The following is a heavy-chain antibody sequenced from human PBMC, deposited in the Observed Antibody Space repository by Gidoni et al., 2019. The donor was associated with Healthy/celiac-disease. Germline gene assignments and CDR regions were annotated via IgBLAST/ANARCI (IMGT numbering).Heavy chain of an antibody. CDR1: GFTFSSYW. V-gene: IGHV3-7*01. CDR2: IKQDGSEK. CDR3: ARAEVATIIGLRVAVAGENYFDY. Sequence: EVQLVESGGGLVQPGGSLRLSCAASGFTFSSYWMSWVRQAPGKGLEWVANIKQDGSEKYYVDSVKGRFTISRDNAKNSLYLQMNSLRAEDTAVYYCARAEVATIIGLRVAVAGENYFDYWGQGTLVTVSS. D-gene: IGHD5-12*01. J-gene: IGHJ4*02.